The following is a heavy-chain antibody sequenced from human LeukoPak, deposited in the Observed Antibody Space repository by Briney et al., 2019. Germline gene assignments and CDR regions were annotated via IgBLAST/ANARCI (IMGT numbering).Heavy chain of an antibody. CDR1: GFALSSYE. CDR2: IDYSGGST. Sequence: GGSLRLSCTASGFALSSYEMSWIRQAPGKGLEWVSSIDYSGGSTHYADSVMGRFTISRDNSKNTLYLQLNSLSADDTAVYYCAKDGYTEWLGLYYFDYWGQGTLVTVSS. CDR3: AKDGYTEWLGLYYFDY. D-gene: IGHD6-19*01. J-gene: IGHJ4*02. V-gene: IGHV3-23*01.